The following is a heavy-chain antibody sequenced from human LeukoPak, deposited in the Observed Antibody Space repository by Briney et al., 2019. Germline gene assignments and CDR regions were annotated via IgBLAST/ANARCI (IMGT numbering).Heavy chain of an antibody. Sequence: PSETLSLTCTVSGGSISSGDYDWSWIRQPPGKGLEWIGYIYYSGSTYYNPSLKSRVTISVDTSKNQFSLKLSSVTAADTAVYYCARRGEAMIAIPYFDYWGQGTLVTVSS. CDR3: ARRGEAMIAIPYFDY. D-gene: IGHD3-22*01. CDR2: IYYSGST. V-gene: IGHV4-30-4*02. J-gene: IGHJ4*02. CDR1: GGSISSGDYD.